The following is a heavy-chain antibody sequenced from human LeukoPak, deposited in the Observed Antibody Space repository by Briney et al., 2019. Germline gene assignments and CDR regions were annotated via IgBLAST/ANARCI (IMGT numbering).Heavy chain of an antibody. CDR1: GYSFTSYW. CDR2: IYPGDSDT. V-gene: IGHV5-51*01. CDR3: ARPADYYDSSGYLDY. J-gene: IGHJ4*02. Sequence: GESLKISCKGSGYSFTSYWIGWVRQMPGKGPEWMGIIYPGDSDTRYSPSFQGQVTISADKSISTAYLQWSSLKASDTAMYYCARPADYYDSSGYLDYWGQGTLVTVSS. D-gene: IGHD3-22*01.